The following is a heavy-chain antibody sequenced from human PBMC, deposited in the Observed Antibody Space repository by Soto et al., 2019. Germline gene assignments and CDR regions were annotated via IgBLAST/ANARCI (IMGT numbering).Heavy chain of an antibody. J-gene: IGHJ6*02. V-gene: IGHV4-59*01. CDR2: IYYSGST. D-gene: IGHD3-22*01. CDR3: ARAPSSGYYYYYYGMDV. Sequence: SETLSLTCTVSGGSISSYYWSWIRQPPGKGLEWIGYIYYSGSTNYNPSLKSRVTISVDTSKNQFSLKLSSVTAADTAVYYCARAPSSGYYYYYYGMDVWGQGTTVTVSS. CDR1: GGSISSYY.